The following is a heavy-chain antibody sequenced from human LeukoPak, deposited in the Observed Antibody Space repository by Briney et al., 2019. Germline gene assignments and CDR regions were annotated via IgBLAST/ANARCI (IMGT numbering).Heavy chain of an antibody. CDR3: ARAGSYYASSGYYYNAFDI. Sequence: PSETLSLTCSVPGGSISGHYWSLIRQPPGKGLDWIGYIYYSGTTNYNPSLQSRVTISLDTSKNPFSLKMNSVTVADTAVYYCARAGSYYASSGYYYNAFDIWGQGTMVTVSS. CDR2: IYYSGTT. J-gene: IGHJ3*02. D-gene: IGHD3-22*01. V-gene: IGHV4-59*11. CDR1: GGSISGHY.